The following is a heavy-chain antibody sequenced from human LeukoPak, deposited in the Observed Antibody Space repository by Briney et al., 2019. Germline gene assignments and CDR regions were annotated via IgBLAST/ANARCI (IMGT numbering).Heavy chain of an antibody. J-gene: IGHJ4*02. D-gene: IGHD3-22*01. V-gene: IGHV1-46*01. CDR1: GYTFTSYY. Sequence: GASVKVSCKASGYTFTSYYMHWVRQAPGQGLEWMGIINPSGGSTSYAQKFQGRVTMTRDTSTSTVYMELSSLRSEDTAVYYCARDKPTHWYYDSSGYRLDYWGQGTLVTVSS. CDR3: ARDKPTHWYYDSSGYRLDY. CDR2: INPSGGST.